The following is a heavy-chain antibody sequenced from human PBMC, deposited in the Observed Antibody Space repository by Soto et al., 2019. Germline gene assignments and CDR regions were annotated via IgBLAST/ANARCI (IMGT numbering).Heavy chain of an antibody. CDR3: ARGGNRYSATSSGVGGFAS. CDR2: IYHTGST. CDR1: GASISSAY. J-gene: IGHJ4*02. Sequence: QMQLQESGPGLVKPSETLSLTCKVSGASISSAYWSWIRQPPGKGLEWIAYIYHTGSTNYNPSLKSRVTISLDTSRSQFSLNLTSLTTADTAVYFCARGGNRYSATSSGVGGFASWGQGTLVTVSS. D-gene: IGHD5-12*01. V-gene: IGHV4-59*01.